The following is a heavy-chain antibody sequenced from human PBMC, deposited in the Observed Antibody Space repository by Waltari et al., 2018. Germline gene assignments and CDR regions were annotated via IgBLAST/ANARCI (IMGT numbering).Heavy chain of an antibody. Sequence: QVQLQESGPGLVKPSETLSLTCTVSGGSISSYYWSWIRQPPGKGLEWIGYIYYSGSTNSNPSLKSRVTISVDTSKNQFSLKLSSVTAADTAVYYCARENGGGWFDPWGQGTLVTVSS. J-gene: IGHJ5*02. CDR3: ARENGGGWFDP. CDR1: GGSISSYY. CDR2: IYYSGST. V-gene: IGHV4-59*01. D-gene: IGHD1-1*01.